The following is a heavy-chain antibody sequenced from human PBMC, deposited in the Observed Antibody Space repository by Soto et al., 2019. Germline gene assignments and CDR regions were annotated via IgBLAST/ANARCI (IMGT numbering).Heavy chain of an antibody. CDR3: AKVGPSYYYGMDV. V-gene: IGHV3-23*01. J-gene: IGHJ6*02. CDR2: ISGSGRTI. D-gene: IGHD1-26*01. Sequence: GESLKISCAASGLDFSSEVMCWVRQAPGKGLEWVSSISGSGRTIYHADSMRGRFAISRDNSKNSLYLQLNNLRVDDTAVYYFAKVGPSYYYGMDVWGQGTTVPVSS. CDR1: GLDFSSEV.